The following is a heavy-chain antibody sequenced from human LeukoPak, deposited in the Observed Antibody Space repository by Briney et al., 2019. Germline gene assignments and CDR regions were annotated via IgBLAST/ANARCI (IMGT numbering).Heavy chain of an antibody. CDR1: GFTFSSYG. V-gene: IGHV3-21*01. Sequence: GGSLRLSCAASGFTFSSYGMNWVRQAPGKGLEWVSSISSSSSYIYYADSVKGRFTISRDNAKNSLYLQMNSLRAEDTAVYYCARDGAVAGTVRNWFDPWGQGTLVTVSS. CDR2: ISSSSSYI. CDR3: ARDGAVAGTVRNWFDP. D-gene: IGHD6-19*01. J-gene: IGHJ5*02.